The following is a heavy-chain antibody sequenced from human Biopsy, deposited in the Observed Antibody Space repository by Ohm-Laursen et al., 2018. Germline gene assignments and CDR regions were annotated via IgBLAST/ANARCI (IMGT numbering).Heavy chain of an antibody. V-gene: IGHV1-69*13. D-gene: IGHD1-1*01. CDR1: GGAFRSHT. CDR2: TTPVFGAV. Sequence: GASVKVSCKAPGGAFRSHTITWVRQAPGQGLEWVGNTTPVFGAVNYARKLQGRVTITADESMAIGHLEVTSLRSDDTAVYYCARAKLEPVYYYYGMDVWGQGTTVTVSS. J-gene: IGHJ6*02. CDR3: ARAKLEPVYYYYGMDV.